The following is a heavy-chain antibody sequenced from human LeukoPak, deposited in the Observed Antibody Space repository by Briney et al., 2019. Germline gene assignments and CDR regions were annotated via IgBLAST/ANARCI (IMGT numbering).Heavy chain of an antibody. CDR1: GFTFSSYA. J-gene: IGHJ4*02. CDR2: ISGSGGST. Sequence: GGSLRLSYAASGFTFSSYAMSWVRQAPGKGLEWVSGISGSGGSTYYADSVKGRFTITRDNSKNTLYLQMNSLRAEDTAAYYCAILYSSGWYVGYWGQGTLVTVSS. CDR3: AILYSSGWYVGY. V-gene: IGHV3-23*01. D-gene: IGHD6-25*01.